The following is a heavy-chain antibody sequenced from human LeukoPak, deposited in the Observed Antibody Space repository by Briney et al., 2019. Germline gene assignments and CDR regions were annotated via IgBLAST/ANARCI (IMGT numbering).Heavy chain of an antibody. D-gene: IGHD3-3*01. Sequence: SETLSLTCTVSGYSISSGYYWGWIRQPPGKGLEWIGSIYHSGSTYYNPSLKSRVTISVGTSKNQLSRKLSSVTAADTAVYYCARVAPQTYYDFWSGYPYLNWFDPWGQGTLVTVSS. CDR1: GYSISSGYY. V-gene: IGHV4-38-2*02. CDR3: ARVAPQTYYDFWSGYPYLNWFDP. CDR2: IYHSGST. J-gene: IGHJ5*02.